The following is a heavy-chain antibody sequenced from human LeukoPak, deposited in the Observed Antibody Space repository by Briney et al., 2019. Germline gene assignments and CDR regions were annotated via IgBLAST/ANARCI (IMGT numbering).Heavy chain of an antibody. CDR3: TSSYYDILTGYSDYHYGMDV. D-gene: IGHD3-9*01. CDR1: GFTFGDYA. CDR2: IRSKAYGGTT. Sequence: PGRSLRLSCTASGFTFGDYAMSWVRQAPGKGLEWVGFIRSKAYGGTTEYAASVKGRFTISRDDSKSIAYLQMNSLKTEDTAVYYCTSSYYDILTGYSDYHYGMDVWGQGTTVTVSS. V-gene: IGHV3-49*04. J-gene: IGHJ6*02.